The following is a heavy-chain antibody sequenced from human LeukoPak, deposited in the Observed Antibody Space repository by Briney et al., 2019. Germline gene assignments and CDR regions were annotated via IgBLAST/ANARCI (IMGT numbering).Heavy chain of an antibody. V-gene: IGHV1-18*01. J-gene: IGHJ4*02. CDR2: IKGYNGDT. CDR1: GYTFTSYG. CDR3: AREGGIVGALDY. D-gene: IGHD1-26*01. Sequence: ASVKVSCKASGYTFTSYGISWVRQAPGQGLEWMGWIKGYNGDTNYAQTFQGRVTMTTDTSTSTAYMELRSLRSDDTAVYYCAREGGIVGALDYWGQGTLVTVSS.